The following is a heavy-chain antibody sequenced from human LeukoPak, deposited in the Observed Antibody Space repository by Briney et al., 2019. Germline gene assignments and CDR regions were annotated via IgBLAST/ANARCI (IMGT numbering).Heavy chain of an antibody. Sequence: QAGGSLRLSCAASGFTFSSYGMHWVRQAPGKGLEWVAVISYDGSNKYYADSVKGRFTISRDNSKNTLYLQMNSLRAEDTAVYYCAKDLERHIVVVTAGAVDYWGQGTLVTVSS. D-gene: IGHD2-21*02. J-gene: IGHJ4*02. V-gene: IGHV3-30*18. CDR2: ISYDGSNK. CDR3: AKDLERHIVVVTAGAVDY. CDR1: GFTFSSYG.